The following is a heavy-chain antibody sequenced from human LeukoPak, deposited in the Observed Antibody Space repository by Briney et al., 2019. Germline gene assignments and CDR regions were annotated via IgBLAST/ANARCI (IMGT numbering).Heavy chain of an antibody. CDR3: ARQEARDYYYEGLDY. D-gene: IGHD3-22*01. J-gene: IGHJ4*02. Sequence: GGSLRLSCAASGFTFSSYGMHWVRQAPGKGLEWVALISYNGGRKEYAASVKGRFTIDRDNSKKTVYLQMNYLSPDDTAIYFCARQEARDYYYEGLDYWGQGSLVTVSS. CDR2: ISYNGGRK. CDR1: GFTFSSYG. V-gene: IGHV3-30*03.